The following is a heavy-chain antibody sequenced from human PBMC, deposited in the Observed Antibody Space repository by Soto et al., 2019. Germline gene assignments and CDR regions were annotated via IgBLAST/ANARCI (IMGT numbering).Heavy chain of an antibody. CDR1: GFTFSSYW. CDR3: ARVAGVGYDFWSGYYSDYYYYYYMDV. Sequence: PGGSLRLSCAASGFTFSSYWMSWVRQAPGKGLEWVANIKQDGSEKYYVDSVKGRFTISRDNAKNSLYLQMNSLRAEDTAVYYCARVAGVGYDFWSGYYSDYYYYYYMDVWGKGTTVTVSS. V-gene: IGHV3-7*01. D-gene: IGHD3-3*01. J-gene: IGHJ6*03. CDR2: IKQDGSEK.